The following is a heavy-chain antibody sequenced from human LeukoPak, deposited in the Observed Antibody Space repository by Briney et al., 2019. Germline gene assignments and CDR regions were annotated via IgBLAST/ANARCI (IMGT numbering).Heavy chain of an antibody. CDR3: ARHVTMVSTPLSLDV. CDR2: IYSGGST. Sequence: SETLSLTCTVSGGSISSNNFYGGLIRQPPGKGLEWIGSIYSGGSTFYNPSLKSRVTLSVDTSKNQFSLKLSSVAAADTAVYYCARHVTMVSTPLSLDVWGQGTMVTVSS. J-gene: IGHJ3*01. D-gene: IGHD4/OR15-4a*01. V-gene: IGHV4-39*01. CDR1: GGSISSNNFY.